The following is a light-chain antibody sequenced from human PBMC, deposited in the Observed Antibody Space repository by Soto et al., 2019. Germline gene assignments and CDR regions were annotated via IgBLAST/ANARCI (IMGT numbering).Light chain of an antibody. V-gene: IGKV1-39*01. CDR3: QQSYSTPPYT. CDR2: GAS. Sequence: DIQMTQSPSSLSASVGDRVTITCRASQTITTYLNWYQQKPGKAPKLLIYGASNLRSGVPSRFSGGGSGTDFTLTIGILQPEDSATYFCQQSYSTPPYTFGQGTKVDNK. CDR1: QTITTY. J-gene: IGKJ2*01.